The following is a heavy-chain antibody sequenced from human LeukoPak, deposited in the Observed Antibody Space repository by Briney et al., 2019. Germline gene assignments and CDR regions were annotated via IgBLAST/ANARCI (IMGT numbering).Heavy chain of an antibody. CDR3: AREVGMKDSGSYPVS. D-gene: IGHD1-26*01. CDR2: INHSGST. V-gene: IGHV4-34*01. J-gene: IGHJ4*02. Sequence: SATLSLTCAVYGGPFSGYYWSWIRQPPGKGLEWIGEINHSGSTNYNPSLKSRVTISVDTSKNQFSLKLSSVTAADTAVYYCAREVGMKDSGSYPVSWGQETLVTVSS. CDR1: GGPFSGYY.